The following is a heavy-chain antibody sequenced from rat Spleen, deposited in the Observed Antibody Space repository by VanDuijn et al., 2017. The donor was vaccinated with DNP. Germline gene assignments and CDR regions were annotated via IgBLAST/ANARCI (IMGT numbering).Heavy chain of an antibody. CDR1: GFNFHDYW. D-gene: IGHD2-2*01. CDR3: VREDKGVDA. Sequence: EVKLVESGGGLVQPGRSLKLSCAASGFNFHDYWMGWVRQAPGKGLEWIGEINKDSRTIKYSPSLKDKFTVSRDNGQNTLYLQMSKLGSEDTAIYYCVREDKGVDAWGQGTSVTVSS. CDR2: INKDSRTI. V-gene: IGHV4-2*01. J-gene: IGHJ4*01.